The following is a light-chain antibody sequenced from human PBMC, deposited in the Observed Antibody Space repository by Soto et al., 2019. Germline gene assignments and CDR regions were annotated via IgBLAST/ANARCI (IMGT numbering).Light chain of an antibody. V-gene: IGKV3-20*01. CDR1: QSVGSS. Sequence: EIVLTQSPAPQSVSPGERSTLSGRVSQSVGSSLAWYQQKPGQAPRVLVYGASHRATGIPDRFSGSGSGTDFTLTVIRLEPEDFAVYYCQQYELSPLTFGGGTNVDI. CDR2: GAS. CDR3: QQYELSPLT. J-gene: IGKJ4*01.